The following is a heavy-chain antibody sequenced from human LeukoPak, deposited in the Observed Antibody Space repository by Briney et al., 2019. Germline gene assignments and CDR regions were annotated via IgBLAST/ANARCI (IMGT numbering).Heavy chain of an antibody. J-gene: IGHJ4*02. CDR3: ARSLRITGTSDY. D-gene: IGHD1-20*01. CDR2: ISSSSSYI. V-gene: IGHV3-21*01. Sequence: GGSLRPSCAASGFTFSSYSMNWVRQAPGKGLEWVSSISSSSSYIYYADSVKGRFTISRDNAKNSLYLQMNSLRAEDTAVYYCARSLRITGTSDYWGQGTLVTVSS. CDR1: GFTFSSYS.